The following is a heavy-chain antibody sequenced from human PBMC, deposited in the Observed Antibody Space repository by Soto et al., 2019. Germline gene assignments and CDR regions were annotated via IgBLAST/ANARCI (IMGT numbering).Heavy chain of an antibody. CDR2: VNPNSGAT. V-gene: IGHV1-2*04. CDR3: ARDRARIAVAGLFYDYYGMDV. J-gene: IGHJ6*02. D-gene: IGHD6-19*01. CDR1: GYTFTDYY. Sequence: ASVKVSCKASGYTFTDYYIHWVRQAPGQGLEWMGWVNPNSGATDYAQWFQDWVTMTRDTSINTAYIEVSRLRSDDAAVYYCARDRARIAVAGLFYDYYGMDVWGQGTTVTVSS.